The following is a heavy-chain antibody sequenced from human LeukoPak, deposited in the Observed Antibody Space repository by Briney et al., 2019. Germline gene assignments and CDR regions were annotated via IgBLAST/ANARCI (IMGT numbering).Heavy chain of an antibody. V-gene: IGHV1-18*01. D-gene: IGHD3-10*01. CDR2: ISPYNGNT. J-gene: IGHJ4*02. CDR3: AREINGAFDY. CDR1: GYTFLHYD. Sequence: GASVKVSCKASGYTFLHYDFNWVRQAPGQGLEWVGWISPYNGNTKYTQRLQGRFTMTTDTSTTTAYLEMTGLTSDDTAVYYCAREINGAFDYWGQGTVVTVSS.